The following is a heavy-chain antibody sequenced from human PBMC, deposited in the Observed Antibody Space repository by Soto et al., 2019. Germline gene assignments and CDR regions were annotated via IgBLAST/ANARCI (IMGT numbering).Heavy chain of an antibody. CDR2: ISAYNGNT. CDR3: ARGDYYDSSGPFSDAFDI. J-gene: IGHJ3*02. Sequence: ASVKVSCTDSGYTFTSNGITWVRQAPGQGLEWMGWISAYNGNTNYAQKLQGRVTMTTDTSTSTAYMELRSLRSDDTAVYYCARGDYYDSSGPFSDAFDIWGQGTMVTVSS. D-gene: IGHD3-22*01. V-gene: IGHV1-18*01. CDR1: GYTFTSNG.